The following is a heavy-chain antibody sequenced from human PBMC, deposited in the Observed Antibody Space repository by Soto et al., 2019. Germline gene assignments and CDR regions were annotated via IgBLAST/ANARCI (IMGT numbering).Heavy chain of an antibody. CDR3: GSGCSDFRYYNSN. D-gene: IGHD3-10*01. CDR1: GLSISRNY. Sequence: PGGSLRLSCAASGLSISRNYMNWVRQAPGKGLEWVSVIYSGGNRYYAASVQGRFTISRDDSKNTLYLQMNSLRGEDTAMYYCGSGCSDFRYYNSNWGQGTPVTVSS. CDR2: IYSGGNR. V-gene: IGHV3-66*01. J-gene: IGHJ4*02.